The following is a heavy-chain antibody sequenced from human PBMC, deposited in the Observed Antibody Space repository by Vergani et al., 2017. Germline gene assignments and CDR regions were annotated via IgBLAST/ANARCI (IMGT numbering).Heavy chain of an antibody. Sequence: EVQLVESGGGVVRPGGSLRLSCAASGFTFDDYGMSWVRQAPGKGLEWVSGINWNGGSTGDADSVKGRFTISRDNAKNSLYLQMNSLRADDTALYHCAXPTLGYCSSTSCGAFDIWGQGTMVTVSS. D-gene: IGHD2-2*01. CDR1: GFTFDDYG. V-gene: IGHV3-20*01. CDR2: INWNGGST. J-gene: IGHJ3*02. CDR3: AXPTLGYCSSTSCGAFDI.